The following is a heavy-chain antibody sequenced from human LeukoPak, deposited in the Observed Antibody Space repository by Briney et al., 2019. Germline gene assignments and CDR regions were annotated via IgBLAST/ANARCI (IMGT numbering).Heavy chain of an antibody. D-gene: IGHD5-12*01. CDR3: ARYTPKKMLNGLRTFDI. V-gene: IGHV4-39*07. CDR2: IYHSRST. CDR1: GGSISTSSYY. Sequence: SETLSLTCTVSGGSISTSSYYWGWIRQPPGKGLEWIGSIYHSRSTYYNASLKSRATISADTSKNQFSLKLSSVTAADTAVYYCARYTPKKMLNGLRTFDIWGQGTMVTVSS. J-gene: IGHJ3*02.